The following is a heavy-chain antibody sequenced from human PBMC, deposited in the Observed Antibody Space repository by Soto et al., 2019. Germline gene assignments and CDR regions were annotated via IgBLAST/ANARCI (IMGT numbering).Heavy chain of an antibody. CDR1: GVTFSNYW. D-gene: IGHD2-2*01. CDR2: IKQDGSDK. CDR3: AREGTWGPNVVVVPAAPEQDYYYYGMDV. V-gene: IGHV3-7*01. J-gene: IGHJ6*02. Sequence: PGGSLRLSCAASGVTFSNYWMSWVRQAPGKGLEWVANIKQDGSDKYYVDSVKGRFTISRDNAKNSLYLQMNSLRAEDTAVYYCAREGTWGPNVVVVPAAPEQDYYYYGMDVWGQGATVTVSS.